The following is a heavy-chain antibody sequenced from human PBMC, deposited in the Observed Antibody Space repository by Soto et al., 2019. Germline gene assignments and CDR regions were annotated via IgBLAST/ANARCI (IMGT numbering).Heavy chain of an antibody. CDR3: ARDWGAPGRGSALGYYYHFGMDV. V-gene: IGHV3-7*05. D-gene: IGHD3-16*01. CDR2: IKEDGSEE. Sequence: EVQLVESGGGVVQPGGSLRLSCAASGFTFSTYWMNWVRQAPGKGLEWVANIKEDGSEEFYVDSVKGRFTISRDNAKISLYLDMNSLRGEDTAVYYCARDWGAPGRGSALGYYYHFGMDVWGQGTTVTVPS. CDR1: GFTFSTYW. J-gene: IGHJ6*02.